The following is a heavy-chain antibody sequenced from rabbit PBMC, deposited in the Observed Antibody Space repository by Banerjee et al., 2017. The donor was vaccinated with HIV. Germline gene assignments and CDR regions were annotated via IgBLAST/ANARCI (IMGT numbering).Heavy chain of an antibody. CDR2: INTSSGNT. CDR3: ARGSSGYYRYYFDL. CDR1: GFDFSNKYV. J-gene: IGHJ4*01. V-gene: IGHV1S45*01. Sequence: QEQLVESGGGLVQPGGSLKLSCKASGFDFSNKYVMCWVRQAPGKGLEWIACINTSSGNTVYATWAKGRFTISKTSSTTVTLQMTSLTAADTATYFCARGSSGYYRYYFDLWGPGTLVTVS. D-gene: IGHD1-1*01.